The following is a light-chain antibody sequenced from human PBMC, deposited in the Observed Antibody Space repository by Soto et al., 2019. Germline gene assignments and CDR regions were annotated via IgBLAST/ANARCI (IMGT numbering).Light chain of an antibody. CDR2: HAS. V-gene: IGKV1-5*01. Sequence: CLASQSISSGLAWYQQKPGKAPKLLIYHASSLGSGVPSGFSGSGSGTEFTLTISSLQPDDFATYYCQQYNTYPWTFGQGTKVDI. J-gene: IGKJ1*01. CDR3: QQYNTYPWT. CDR1: QSISSG.